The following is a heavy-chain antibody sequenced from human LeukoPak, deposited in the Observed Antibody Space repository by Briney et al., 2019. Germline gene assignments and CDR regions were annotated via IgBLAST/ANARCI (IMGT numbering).Heavy chain of an antibody. CDR2: IKSKTDGGTT. V-gene: IGHV3-15*01. Sequence: TGGSLRLSCAASGFTFSNAWMCWVRQAPGKGLEWVGRIKSKTDGGTTDYAAPVKGRFTISRDDSKNTLYLQMNSLKTEDTAVYYCTTGGIVVVSPHYWGQGTLVTVSS. CDR3: TTGGIVVVSPHY. D-gene: IGHD2-2*01. J-gene: IGHJ4*02. CDR1: GFTFSNAW.